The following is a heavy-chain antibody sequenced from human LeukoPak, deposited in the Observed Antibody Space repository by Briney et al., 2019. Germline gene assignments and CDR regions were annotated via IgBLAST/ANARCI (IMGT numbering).Heavy chain of an antibody. CDR2: FDPEDGET. CDR3: ATRGYNWNDQSYYYYGMDV. J-gene: IGHJ6*02. Sequence: ASVKVSCKVSGYTLTELSMHWVRQAPGKGLEWMGGFDPEDGETIYAQKFQGRVTMTEDTSTDTAYMELSSLRSEDTAVYYCATRGYNWNDQSYYYYGMDVWGQGTTVTVSS. D-gene: IGHD1-20*01. CDR1: GYTLTELS. V-gene: IGHV1-24*01.